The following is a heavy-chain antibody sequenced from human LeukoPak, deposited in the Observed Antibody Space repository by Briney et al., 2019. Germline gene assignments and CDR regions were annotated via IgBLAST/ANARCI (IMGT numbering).Heavy chain of an antibody. CDR3: ARQYSSSGFDP. CDR1: CGSISGYF. V-gene: IGHV4-4*07. Sequence: PSETLSLTCSISCGSISGYFWTWIRQSAGRGLEWIGSIYTSGNINYNPSLKSRVTLSMDTSNNQISLRVNSVTAADTAVYYCARQYSSSGFDPWGQGTLVTVSS. J-gene: IGHJ5*02. CDR2: IYTSGNI. D-gene: IGHD6-6*01.